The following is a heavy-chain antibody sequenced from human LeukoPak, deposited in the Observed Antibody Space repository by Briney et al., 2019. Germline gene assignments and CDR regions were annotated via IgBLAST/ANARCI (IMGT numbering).Heavy chain of an antibody. CDR2: IFPHDSNI. J-gene: IGHJ4*02. Sequence: PGESLKISCKGFGYTFTTDWIGWVRQVPGKGLEWMGFIFPHDSNIRYGPSFQGQVTISADKSISTAYLQWSSLKASDTGMYYCVRRMDSGDYFDYWGQGTLVTVSS. D-gene: IGHD4-17*01. CDR3: VRRMDSGDYFDY. CDR1: GYTFTTDW. V-gene: IGHV5-51*01.